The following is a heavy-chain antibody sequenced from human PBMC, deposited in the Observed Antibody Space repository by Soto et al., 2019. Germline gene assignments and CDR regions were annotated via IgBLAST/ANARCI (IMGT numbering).Heavy chain of an antibody. J-gene: IGHJ4*02. CDR2: ISTDGSRT. D-gene: IGHD4-17*01. V-gene: IGHV3-64D*06. CDR1: GFTFSNYA. CDR3: VKDSFRAGVITVTLLSY. Sequence: VGSLRLSCSASGFTFSNYAMDWVRQAPGQGLEWLSAISTDGSRTFYADSVKGRFTISRDNSKSTLYPQMSSLRAEDTAVYYCVKDSFRAGVITVTLLSYWGQGTLVTVSS.